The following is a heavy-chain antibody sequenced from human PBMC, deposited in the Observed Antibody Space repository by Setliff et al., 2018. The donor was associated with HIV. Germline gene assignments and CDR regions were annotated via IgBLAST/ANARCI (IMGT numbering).Heavy chain of an antibody. Sequence: WASVKVSCKASGYSFTDYYIHWVRQAPGKGLEWMGWINPKSDGTHYAQKFQGWITMTRDTAISTAYMELSRLRSDGTAVYYCARGMDYYDTSGYYQYYFDYWGQGTLVTVSS. CDR1: GYSFTDYY. CDR3: ARGMDYYDTSGYYQYYFDY. CDR2: INPKSDGT. J-gene: IGHJ4*02. D-gene: IGHD3-22*01. V-gene: IGHV1-2*04.